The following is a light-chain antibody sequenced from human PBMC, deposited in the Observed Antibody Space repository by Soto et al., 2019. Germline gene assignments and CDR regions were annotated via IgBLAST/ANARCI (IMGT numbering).Light chain of an antibody. CDR1: QSVSTN. V-gene: IGKV3-15*01. CDR2: GAS. J-gene: IGKJ1*01. CDR3: QKYSGGPCT. Sequence: EIVMTQSPATLSVSPGERVTLSCRASQSVSTNLAWCQQKPGQAPRLLIYGASTRATGIPARFSGSGSGTEFTLSSSRLQSKDFAVYYSQKYSGGPCTFGEGTKMDI.